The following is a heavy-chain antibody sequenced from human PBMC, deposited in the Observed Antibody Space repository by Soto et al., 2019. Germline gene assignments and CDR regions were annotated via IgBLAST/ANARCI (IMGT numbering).Heavy chain of an antibody. CDR1: CGSISSYY. D-gene: IGHD2-15*01. CDR2: IYYSGST. Sequence: SETLCLTWTVSCGSISSYYGSWIRQPPGKGLEWIGYIYYSGSTNYNPSLKSRVTISVDTSKNQFSLKLSSVTAADTAVYSCARYISSGAFAPWGQGTLVTVSS. J-gene: IGHJ5*02. V-gene: IGHV4-59*01. CDR3: ARYISSGAFAP.